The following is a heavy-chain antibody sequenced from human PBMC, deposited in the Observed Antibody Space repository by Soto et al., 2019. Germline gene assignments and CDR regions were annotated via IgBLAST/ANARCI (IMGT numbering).Heavy chain of an antibody. CDR1: GFIFDSHG. Sequence: QVELAESGGGAVQPGRSLRLSCAASGFIFDSHGMHWVRQAPGKGLEWVAVIWNDGINKYYADSVKGRFTISRDNSNNTVFPHMSSLRPEDTALYYCARGGGYNFGSPKFDYWGQGAQVTVSS. J-gene: IGHJ4*02. D-gene: IGHD5-12*01. V-gene: IGHV3-33*01. CDR3: ARGGGYNFGSPKFDY. CDR2: IWNDGINK.